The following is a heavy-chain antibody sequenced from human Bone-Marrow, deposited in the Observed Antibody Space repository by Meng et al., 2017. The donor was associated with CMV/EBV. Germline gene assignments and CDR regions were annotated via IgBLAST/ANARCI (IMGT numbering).Heavy chain of an antibody. V-gene: IGHV3-30*04. Sequence: GESLKISCAASGFTFSSYAMHWVRQAPGKGLEWVAVISYDGSNKYYADSVKGRFTISRDNSKNSLYLQMNSLRAEDTAVYYCARDNYDFWSGYFPYYYYGMDVWGQGPTVTVSS. CDR3: ARDNYDFWSGYFPYYYYGMDV. CDR1: GFTFSSYA. CDR2: ISYDGSNK. D-gene: IGHD3-3*01. J-gene: IGHJ6*01.